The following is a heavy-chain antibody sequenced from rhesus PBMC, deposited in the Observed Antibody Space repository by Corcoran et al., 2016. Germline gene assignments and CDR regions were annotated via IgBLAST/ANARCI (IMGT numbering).Heavy chain of an antibody. J-gene: IGHJ4*01. CDR2: ISGSSGST. CDR3: AGVKFLEWLWWDY. V-gene: IGHV4-165*01. Sequence: QVQLQESGPGLVKPSETLSLTCAVSGGSFSGYYWGWIRQPPGKGLGWIGYISGSSGSTDSNPSLKSRVTMSTDTSKIQFARELSSVTAADTGVYYCAGVKFLEWLWWDYWGQGVLVTVSS. D-gene: IGHD3-3*01. CDR1: GGSFSGYY.